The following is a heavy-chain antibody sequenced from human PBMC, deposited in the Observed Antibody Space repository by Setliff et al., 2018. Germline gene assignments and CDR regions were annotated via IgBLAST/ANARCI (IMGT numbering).Heavy chain of an antibody. CDR1: GGSISSGTYY. V-gene: IGHV4-61*02. Sequence: PSETLSLTCTVSGGSISSGTYYWSWIRLPAGKGLEWIGRLHTSGSIDYNPSLKSRVTISVDTSKNQFSLRLRSVTAADTAVYYCARIGHEVVAATREYYMDVWGKGTTVTVSS. J-gene: IGHJ6*03. CDR3: ARIGHEVVAATREYYMDV. CDR2: LHTSGSI. D-gene: IGHD2-15*01.